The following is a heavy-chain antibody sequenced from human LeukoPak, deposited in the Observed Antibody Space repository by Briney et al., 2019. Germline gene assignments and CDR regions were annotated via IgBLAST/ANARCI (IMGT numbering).Heavy chain of an antibody. V-gene: IGHV5-51*01. Sequence: GESLQISCKASGYSFTNYWIEWVRQKPGKGVEWMGIIYPGESDTRYSPSFQGQVTISADKSISTAYLQWSSLKASDTAMYYCARQVAGDGYKYPLDYWGQGTLVTASS. J-gene: IGHJ4*02. CDR2: IYPGESDT. CDR3: ARQVAGDGYKYPLDY. D-gene: IGHD5-24*01. CDR1: GYSFTNYW.